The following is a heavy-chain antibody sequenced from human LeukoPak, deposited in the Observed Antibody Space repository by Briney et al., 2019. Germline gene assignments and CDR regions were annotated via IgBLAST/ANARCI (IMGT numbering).Heavy chain of an antibody. CDR3: ARDSRYCNSISCYGRPGYYGLDV. D-gene: IGHD2-2*01. V-gene: IGHV4-59*01. CDR1: GGSISSYY. J-gene: IGHJ6*02. CDR2: IHYSGIT. Sequence: SETLSLTCTVSGGSISSYYWSWIRQPPGNGLEWIGYIHYSGITNYNPSLKSRVTMSVDTSKNQFSLNLSSVTAADTAVYYCARDSRYCNSISCYGRPGYYGLDVWGQGTTVTVSS.